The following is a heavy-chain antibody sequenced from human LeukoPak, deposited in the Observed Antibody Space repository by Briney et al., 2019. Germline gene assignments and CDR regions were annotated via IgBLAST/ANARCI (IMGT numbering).Heavy chain of an antibody. CDR2: IYYSGST. D-gene: IGHD1-26*01. Sequence: PSETLSLTCTVSGGSISSYYWSWVRQPPGKGLEWVGYIYYSGSTNYNPSLKSRVTISVDTSKNQFSLMLSSVTAADTAVYYCARDSSGSYWVNWFDPWGQGTLVTVSS. V-gene: IGHV4-59*01. J-gene: IGHJ5*02. CDR3: ARDSSGSYWVNWFDP. CDR1: GGSISSYY.